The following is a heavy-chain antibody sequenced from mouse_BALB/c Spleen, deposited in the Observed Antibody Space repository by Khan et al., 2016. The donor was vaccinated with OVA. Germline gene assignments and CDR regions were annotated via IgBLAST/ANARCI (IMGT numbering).Heavy chain of an antibody. Sequence: QVQLQQSGPGLVQPSQSLSITCTVSGFSLTTYGVHWVRQSPGKGLEWLGVIWSGGSTDYNAAFISRLSISKDSSTSQVFFKMNSLQVNDTAIYYGARNYDYDEGLTYWGQGTLVTVSA. CDR1: GFSLTTYG. D-gene: IGHD2-4*01. V-gene: IGHV2-2*02. CDR3: ARNYDYDEGLTY. J-gene: IGHJ3*01. CDR2: IWSGGST.